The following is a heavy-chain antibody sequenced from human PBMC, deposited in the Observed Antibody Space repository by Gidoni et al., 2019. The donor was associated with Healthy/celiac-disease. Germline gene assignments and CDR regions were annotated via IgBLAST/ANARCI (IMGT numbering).Heavy chain of an antibody. CDR3: ARGGYDYVWGSYLPKAFDI. V-gene: IGHV4-61*02. CDR2: IYTSGST. CDR1: GGSIRSGSYY. D-gene: IGHD3-16*02. Sequence: QVQLQESGPGLVKPSQTLSLTCTVSGGSIRSGSYYWSWIRQPAGKGLEWIGRIYTSGSTNYNPSLKSRVTISVDTSKNQFSLKLSSVTAADTAVYYCARGGYDYVWGSYLPKAFDIWGQGTMVTVSS. J-gene: IGHJ3*02.